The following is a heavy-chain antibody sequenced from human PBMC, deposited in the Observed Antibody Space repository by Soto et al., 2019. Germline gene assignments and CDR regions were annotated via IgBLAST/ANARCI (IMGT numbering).Heavy chain of an antibody. CDR3: ARTGAAATIHDAFDI. V-gene: IGHV4-59*08. Sequence: SETPSLTCTVSGGSISSYYWSWIRQPPGKGLEWIGYIYYSGSTNYNPSLKSRVTISVDTSKNQFSLKLSSVTAADTAVYYCARTGAAATIHDAFDIWGQGTMVTVSS. CDR2: IYYSGST. D-gene: IGHD6-13*01. J-gene: IGHJ3*02. CDR1: GGSISSYY.